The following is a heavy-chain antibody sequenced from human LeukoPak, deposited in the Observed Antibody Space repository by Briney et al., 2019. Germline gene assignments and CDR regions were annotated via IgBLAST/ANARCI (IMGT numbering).Heavy chain of an antibody. D-gene: IGHD5-18*01. Sequence: GESLKISCKGSGYSFTSYWIGWVRQMPGKGLEWMGIIYPGDSDTRYSPSFQGQVTISADKSISTAYLQWSSLKASDTAMYYCARRNLGGYSYGDALDYFDYWGQGTLVTVSS. V-gene: IGHV5-51*01. CDR1: GYSFTSYW. CDR3: ARRNLGGYSYGDALDYFDY. CDR2: IYPGDSDT. J-gene: IGHJ4*02.